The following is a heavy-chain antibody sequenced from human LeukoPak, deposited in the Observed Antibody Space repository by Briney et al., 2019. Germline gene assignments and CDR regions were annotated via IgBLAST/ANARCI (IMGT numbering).Heavy chain of an antibody. V-gene: IGHV4-59*01. CDR2: IYNSAST. J-gene: IGHJ4*02. CDR3: ARGVVAAAGRTFDF. Sequence: SETLSLTCTVSGDSFSYFYWSWIRQPPGKGLEWIGYIYNSASTNYNPSLKSRVTISLDTSKNQFSLKLSSVTAADTAVYYCARGVVAAAGRTFDFWGQGTLVTVSS. D-gene: IGHD6-13*01. CDR1: GDSFSYFY.